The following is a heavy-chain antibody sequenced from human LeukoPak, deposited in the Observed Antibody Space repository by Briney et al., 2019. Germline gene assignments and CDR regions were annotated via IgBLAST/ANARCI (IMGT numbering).Heavy chain of an antibody. J-gene: IGHJ4*02. CDR3: ATRSSSSRYYFDY. CDR1: GYTFTSYY. V-gene: IGHV1-46*01. Sequence: ASVTVSCKASGYTFTSYYMHWVRQAPGQGLGWMGIINPSGGSTSYAQKFQGRVTMTRDTSTSTVYMELSSLRSEDTAVYYCATRSSSSRYYFDYWGQGTLVTVSS. CDR2: INPSGGST. D-gene: IGHD6-6*01.